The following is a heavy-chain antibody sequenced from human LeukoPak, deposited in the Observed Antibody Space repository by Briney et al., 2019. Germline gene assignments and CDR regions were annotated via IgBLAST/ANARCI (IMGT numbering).Heavy chain of an antibody. CDR2: ISSSSSYI. CDR1: GFTFSSYS. D-gene: IGHD3-3*01. Sequence: GGSLRLSCAASGFTFSSYSMNWVRQAPGKGLEWVSSISSSSSYIYYADSVKGRFTISRDNSKNSLYLQMNSLRAEDTAVYFCARVGLGSGYYIFDYWGQGTLVTVSS. CDR3: ARVGLGSGYYIFDY. J-gene: IGHJ4*02. V-gene: IGHV3-21*01.